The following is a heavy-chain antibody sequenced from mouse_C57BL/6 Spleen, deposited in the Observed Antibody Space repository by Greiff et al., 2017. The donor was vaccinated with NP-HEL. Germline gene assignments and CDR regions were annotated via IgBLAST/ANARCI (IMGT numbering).Heavy chain of an antibody. CDR3: ARSSFITTVDFDY. V-gene: IGHV1-50*01. Sequence: VQLQQPGAELVKPGASVKLSCKASGYTFTSYWMQWVKQRPGQGLEWIGEIDPSDSYTNYNQKFKGKATLTVDTSSSTAYMQLSSLTSEDSAVYYCARSSFITTVDFDYWGQGTTLTVSS. CDR2: IDPSDSYT. J-gene: IGHJ2*01. CDR1: GYTFTSYW. D-gene: IGHD1-1*01.